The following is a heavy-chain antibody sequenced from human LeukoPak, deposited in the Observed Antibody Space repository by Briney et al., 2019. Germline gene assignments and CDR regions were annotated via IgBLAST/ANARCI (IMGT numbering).Heavy chain of an antibody. J-gene: IGHJ4*02. CDR3: TTIEYSSSIVY. D-gene: IGHD6-6*01. CDR1: GFTFSSYS. CDR2: ISSSSSYI. Sequence: PGGSLRLSCAASGFTFSSYSMNWVRQAPGKGLEWVSSISSSSSYIYYADSVKDRFTISRDDAKNSLYLQMNSLRAEDTAVYYCTTIEYSSSIVYWGQGTLVTVSS. V-gene: IGHV3-21*01.